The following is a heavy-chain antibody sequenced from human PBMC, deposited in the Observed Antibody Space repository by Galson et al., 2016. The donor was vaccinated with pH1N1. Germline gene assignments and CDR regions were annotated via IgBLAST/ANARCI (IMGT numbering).Heavy chain of an antibody. CDR3: ARRDTLYGVDV. V-gene: IGHV5-51*01. CDR1: GYSFSNYW. CDR2: IYPGDSET. J-gene: IGHJ6*02. Sequence: QSGAEVKKPGESLRISCKGSGYSFSNYWIGWVRQMPGKGLEWMGIIYPGDSETKYSPSLQGQVTFSADKSSSTAYLQWSSLKASDTAMYYCARRDTLYGVDVWGQGTTVTVSS. D-gene: IGHD5-18*01.